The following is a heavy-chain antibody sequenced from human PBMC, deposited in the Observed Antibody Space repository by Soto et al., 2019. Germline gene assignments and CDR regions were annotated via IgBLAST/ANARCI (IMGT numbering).Heavy chain of an antibody. V-gene: IGHV4-30-4*01. CDR1: GASISSGDYY. D-gene: IGHD3-22*01. CDR3: ARASYDSSTYYLGY. Sequence: SETLSLTCTVSGASISSGDYYWTWIRHPPGKGLEWIGSIYYSGNTYYNPSLKSLVTISVDPSNNQFSLKLSSVTAADTAVYYCARASYDSSTYYLGYWGQGTLVT. J-gene: IGHJ4*02. CDR2: IYYSGNT.